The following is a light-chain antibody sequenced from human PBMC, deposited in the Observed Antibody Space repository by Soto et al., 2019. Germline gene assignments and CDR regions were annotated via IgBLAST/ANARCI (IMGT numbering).Light chain of an antibody. CDR2: GNS. CDR1: SSNIGAGYD. J-gene: IGLJ3*02. V-gene: IGLV1-40*01. Sequence: QSVLTQPPSVSGAPGQRVTISCTGRSSNIGAGYDVHWYQQLPGTAPKLLIYGNSNRPSGVPDRFSGSKSGTSASLAITGLQAEDEADYYFQSYDSSLYWVFGGGTKLTVL. CDR3: QSYDSSLYWV.